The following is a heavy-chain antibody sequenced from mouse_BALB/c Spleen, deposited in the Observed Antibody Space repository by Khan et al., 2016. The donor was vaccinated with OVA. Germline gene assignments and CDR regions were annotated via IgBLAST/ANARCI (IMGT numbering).Heavy chain of an antibody. Sequence: EVQLVESGGGLVQPGGSRKLSCAASGFTFSSFGMHWVRQAPEKGLEWVAYISSDSSTIFYADTVKGRFTISRDNPKNTLFLQMTSLRSEDTAMDYCSRTTSVVARAMDYWGQGTSVTVSS. CDR1: GFTFSSFG. J-gene: IGHJ4*01. V-gene: IGHV5-17*02. CDR2: ISSDSSTI. CDR3: SRTTSVVARAMDY. D-gene: IGHD1-1*01.